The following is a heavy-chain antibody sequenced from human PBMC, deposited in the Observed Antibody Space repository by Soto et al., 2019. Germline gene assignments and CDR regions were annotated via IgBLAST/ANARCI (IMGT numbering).Heavy chain of an antibody. Sequence: GDSLKISCAASGFTFSSYAMHWVRQAPGKGLEWVAVISYDGSNKYYADSVKGRFTISRDNSKNPLYLQMNSLRTEDTALYYCAKDSGDTAMADYWGQGTLVTVSS. J-gene: IGHJ4*02. CDR2: ISYDGSNK. CDR1: GFTFSSYA. D-gene: IGHD5-18*01. CDR3: AKDSGDTAMADY. V-gene: IGHV3-30-3*01.